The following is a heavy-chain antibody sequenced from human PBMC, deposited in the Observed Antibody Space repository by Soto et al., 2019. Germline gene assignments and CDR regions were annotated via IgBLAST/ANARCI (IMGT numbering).Heavy chain of an antibody. V-gene: IGHV3-15*07. CDR1: GFTFSNAW. CDR3: TTTGSVIVNDY. CDR2: IKSSADGWTT. D-gene: IGHD4-4*01. J-gene: IGHJ4*02. Sequence: DVQLVESGGGLVQPGGSLRLSCAASGFTFSNAWMTWVRQAPGKGLEWVGRIKSSADGWTTDYAAPVKGRFTISRLDTENTLYLQIDSLKTEDTAVYYCTTTGSVIVNDYWGQGTLVTVSS.